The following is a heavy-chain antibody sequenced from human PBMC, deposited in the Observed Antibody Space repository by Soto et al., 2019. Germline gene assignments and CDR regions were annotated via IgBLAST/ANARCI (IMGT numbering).Heavy chain of an antibody. J-gene: IGHJ4*02. CDR1: GGTFSSYS. CDR3: ARDGGRHSGGIDY. CDR2: IIPIFGTA. Sequence: QVQLVQSGAEVKKPGSSVKVSCKASGGTFSSYSINWVRQAPGQGIEWMGEIIPIFGTANYAQKFQGRVTITADESTSTAYMELSSRRSEDTAVYYCARDGGRHSGGIDYWGQGTRVTVSS. D-gene: IGHD1-26*01. V-gene: IGHV1-69*01.